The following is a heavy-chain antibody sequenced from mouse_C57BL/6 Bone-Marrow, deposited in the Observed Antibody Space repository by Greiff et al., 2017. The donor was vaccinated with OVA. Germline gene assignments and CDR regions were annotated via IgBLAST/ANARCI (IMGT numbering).Heavy chain of an antibody. J-gene: IGHJ2*01. CDR1: GFNIKDDY. CDR3: TWDGYYERDYFDY. CDR2: IDPENGDT. V-gene: IGHV14-4*01. Sequence: VQLQQSGAELVRPGASVKLSCTASGFNIKDDYMHWVKQRPEQGLEWIGWIDPENGDTEYASKFQGKATITADTSSNTAYLQLSSLTSEDTAVYYCTWDGYYERDYFDYWGQGTTLTVSS. D-gene: IGHD2-3*01.